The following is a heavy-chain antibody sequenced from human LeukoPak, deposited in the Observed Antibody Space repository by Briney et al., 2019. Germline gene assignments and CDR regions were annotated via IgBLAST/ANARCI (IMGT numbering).Heavy chain of an antibody. J-gene: IGHJ6*03. CDR2: ISSSSSYI. V-gene: IGHV3-21*01. CDR3: ARDFSKRRYSSSWYRGENYYYYYMDV. Sequence: PGGSLRLSCAASGFTFSSYSMNWVRQAPGKGLEWVSSISSSSSYIYYADSVKGRFTISRDNAKNSLYLQMNSLRAEDTAVYYCARDFSKRRYSSSWYRGENYYYYYMDVWGKGTTVTVSS. CDR1: GFTFSSYS. D-gene: IGHD6-13*01.